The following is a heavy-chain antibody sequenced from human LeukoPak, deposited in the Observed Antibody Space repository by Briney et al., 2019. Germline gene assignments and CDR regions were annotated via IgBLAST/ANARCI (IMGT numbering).Heavy chain of an antibody. V-gene: IGHV3-30-3*01. J-gene: IGHJ4*02. CDR1: GFTFSSYT. D-gene: IGHD3-10*01. Sequence: GGSLRLSCAASGFTFSSYTMHWVRQAPGKGLEWLAVISSDGSNKYYADSVKGRFTISRDNSKNTLYLQMNILRPEDTAVYYCVSLVPSYWGQGTLVTVSS. CDR3: VSLVPSY. CDR2: ISSDGSNK.